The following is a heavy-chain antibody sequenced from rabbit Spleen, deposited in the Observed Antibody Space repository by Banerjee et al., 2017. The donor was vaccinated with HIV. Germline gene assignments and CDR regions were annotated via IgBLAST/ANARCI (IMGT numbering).Heavy chain of an antibody. J-gene: IGHJ4*01. Sequence: QSLEESGGDLVKPVASLTPTCTASGFSFISSYYMCWVRQAPGKGLEWIACIVAGNIGYTYYASGAKGRFAISKTSSTTVTLQMTSLTAADTATYFCVRELVYYFNLWGPGTLVTV. D-gene: IGHD1-1*01. CDR1: GFSFISSYY. CDR3: VRELVYYFNL. CDR2: IVAGNIGYT. V-gene: IGHV1S40*01.